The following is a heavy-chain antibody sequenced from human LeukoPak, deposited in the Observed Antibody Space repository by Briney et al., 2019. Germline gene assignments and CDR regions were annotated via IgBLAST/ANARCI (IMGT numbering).Heavy chain of an antibody. CDR3: ARETSTQCSGGSCYFDY. D-gene: IGHD2-15*01. Sequence: AGGSLRLSCAASGFTVSSNYMSWVRQAPGKGLEWVSVFYSGGSTYYADSVKGRFTISRDTSKNTLYLQMNSLRVEDTAVYYCARETSTQCSGGSCYFDYWGQGTLVTVSS. CDR2: FYSGGST. CDR1: GFTVSSNY. V-gene: IGHV3-66*02. J-gene: IGHJ4*02.